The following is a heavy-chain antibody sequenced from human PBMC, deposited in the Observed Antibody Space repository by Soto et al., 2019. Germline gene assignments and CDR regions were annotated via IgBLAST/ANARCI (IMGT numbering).Heavy chain of an antibody. J-gene: IGHJ3*02. CDR2: INAGNGNT. Sequence: QVQLVQSGAEVKKPGASVKVSCKASGYTFTTYAMHWVRQAPGQRLEWMGWINAGNGNTKYSQKFQGRVTFTRDTXAXXAYMELSSLTSEDTAVFYCARDSPTVRGVINAFDIWGQGTLVTVSS. CDR3: ARDSPTVRGVINAFDI. CDR1: GYTFTTYA. V-gene: IGHV1-3*01. D-gene: IGHD3-10*01.